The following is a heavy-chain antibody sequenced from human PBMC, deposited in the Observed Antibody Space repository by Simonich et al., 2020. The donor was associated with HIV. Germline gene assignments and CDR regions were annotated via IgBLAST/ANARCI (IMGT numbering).Heavy chain of an antibody. CDR2: INNSAST. D-gene: IGHD6-19*01. Sequence: QVQLQQWGAGLLKPSETLSLTCAVYGGSFSGYYWSWIRQPPGKGLEWFGEINNSASTNYNPSLKSRVTISVDTSKNQFSLKLSSVTAADTALYYCARGLAGDAFDIWGQGTMVTVSS. CDR1: GGSFSGYY. J-gene: IGHJ3*02. CDR3: ARGLAGDAFDI. V-gene: IGHV4-34*02.